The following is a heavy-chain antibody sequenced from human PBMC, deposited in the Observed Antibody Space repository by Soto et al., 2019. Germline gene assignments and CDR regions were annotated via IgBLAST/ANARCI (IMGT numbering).Heavy chain of an antibody. CDR3: ARNGPPTIFGVVITPRYGMDV. CDR2: IYHSGST. Sequence: TLSLTCAVSGYSISSGYYWGWIRQPPGKGLEWIGRIYHSGSTYYNPSLKSRVTISVDTSKNQFSLKLSSVTAADTAVYYCARNGPPTIFGVVITPRYGMDVWGQGTTVTVSS. CDR1: GYSISSGYY. D-gene: IGHD3-3*01. J-gene: IGHJ6*02. V-gene: IGHV4-38-2*01.